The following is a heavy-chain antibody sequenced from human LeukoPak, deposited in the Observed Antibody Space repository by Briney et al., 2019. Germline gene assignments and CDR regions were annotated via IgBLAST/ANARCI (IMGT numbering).Heavy chain of an antibody. D-gene: IGHD5-12*01. CDR2: VYTSGST. V-gene: IGHV4-61*02. CDR1: GGSISSGSYY. J-gene: IGHJ2*01. Sequence: SETLSLTCTVSGGSISSGSYYWSWIRQPPGKGLEWIGRVYTSGSTNYNPSLKSRVTISVDTSKNQFSLKLSSVTAADTAVYYCARDQNSGYDFLPYWYFDLWGRGTLVTVSS. CDR3: ARDQNSGYDFLPYWYFDL.